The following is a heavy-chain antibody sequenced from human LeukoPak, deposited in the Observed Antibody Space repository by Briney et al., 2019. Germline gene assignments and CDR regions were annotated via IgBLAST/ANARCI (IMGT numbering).Heavy chain of an antibody. V-gene: IGHV1-69*13. CDR3: ARDLGVVVLTPSFDY. D-gene: IGHD3-22*01. Sequence: GASVKVSCKASGGTFSSYAISWVRQAPGQGLEWMGGIIPIFGTANYAQKFQGRVTITADESTSTAYMELSSLRSEDTAVYYCARDLGVVVLTPSFDYWGQGTLVTVSS. J-gene: IGHJ4*02. CDR2: IIPIFGTA. CDR1: GGTFSSYA.